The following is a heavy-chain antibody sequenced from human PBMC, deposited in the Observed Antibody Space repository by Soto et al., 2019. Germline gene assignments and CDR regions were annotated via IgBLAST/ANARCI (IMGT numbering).Heavy chain of an antibody. CDR2: IYYSGST. D-gene: IGHD3-3*01. V-gene: IGHV4-59*01. CDR3: ARSPPEVFGVVIPLY. J-gene: IGHJ4*02. CDR1: GGSISSYY. Sequence: SETLSLTCTVSGGSISSYYWSWIRQPPGKGLKWIGYIYYSGSTNYNPSLKSRVTISVDTSKNQFSLKLSSVTAADTAVYYCARSPPEVFGVVIPLYWGQGTLVTVSS.